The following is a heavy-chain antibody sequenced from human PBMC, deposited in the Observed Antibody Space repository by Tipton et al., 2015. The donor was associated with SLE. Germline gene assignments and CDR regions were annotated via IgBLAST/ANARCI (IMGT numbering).Heavy chain of an antibody. CDR3: ARERAAAIPGDAFDI. D-gene: IGHD2-2*02. J-gene: IGHJ3*02. CDR1: GGSISSSSYY. Sequence: TLSLTCTVSGGSISSSSYYWGWIRQPPGRGLEWIGYIYYSGSTNYNPSLKSRVTISVDTSKNQFSLKLSSVTAADTAVYYCARERAAAIPGDAFDIWGQGTMVTVSS. CDR2: IYYSGST. V-gene: IGHV4-61*01.